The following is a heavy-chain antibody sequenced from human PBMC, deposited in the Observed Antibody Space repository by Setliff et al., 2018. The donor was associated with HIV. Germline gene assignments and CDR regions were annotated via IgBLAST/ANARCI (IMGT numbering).Heavy chain of an antibody. D-gene: IGHD2-21*01. V-gene: IGHV4-38-2*01. CDR2: IYHSGST. J-gene: IGHJ6*03. CDR3: ARQGTEELWRGYYYYYYMDV. Sequence: PSETLSLTCAVSGYSISSGYYWGWIRQPPGKGLEWIGSIYHSGSTYYNPSLKSRVTISVDTSKNQFSLKLSSVTAADTAVYNCARQGTEELWRGYYYYYYMDVWGKGTTVTVSS. CDR1: GYSISSGYY.